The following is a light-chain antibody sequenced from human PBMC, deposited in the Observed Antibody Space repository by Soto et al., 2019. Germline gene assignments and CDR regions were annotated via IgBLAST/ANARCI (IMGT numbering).Light chain of an antibody. V-gene: IGKV2-28*01. CDR3: MQALQTPDT. CDR2: LGS. J-gene: IGKJ2*01. Sequence: DIVMTQSPLSLTVTPGEPASISCRSSQSLLHSNGYNYLDWYLQKPGQSPQLLIYLGSNRASGVPDRFSGSGSGTDFTLKISRVEAEEVGVYYCMQALQTPDTVGQGTKVDI. CDR1: QSLLHSNGYNY.